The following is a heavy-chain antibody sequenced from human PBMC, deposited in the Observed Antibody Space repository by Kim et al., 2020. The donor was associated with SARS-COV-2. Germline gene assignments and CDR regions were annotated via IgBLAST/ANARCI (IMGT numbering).Heavy chain of an antibody. D-gene: IGHD3-3*01. V-gene: IGHV3-30*18. CDR2: ISYDGSNK. CDR3: AKGQITIFGVVSSFPDY. Sequence: GGSLRLSCAASGFTFSSYGMHWVRQAPGKGLEWVAVISYDGSNKYYADSVKGRFTISRDNSKNTLYLQMNSLRAEDTAVHYCAKGQITIFGVVSSFPDYWGQGTLVTVSS. J-gene: IGHJ4*02. CDR1: GFTFSSYG.